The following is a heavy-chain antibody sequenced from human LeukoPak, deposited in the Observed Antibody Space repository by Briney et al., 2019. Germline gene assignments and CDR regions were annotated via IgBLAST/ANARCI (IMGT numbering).Heavy chain of an antibody. D-gene: IGHD2-2*01. V-gene: IGHV1-69*06. CDR3: ARANFLYCSSTRCLFDY. CDR1: GGTFCSYA. J-gene: IGHJ4*02. Sequence: ASVKVSCKASGGTFCSYAISWVRQAPGQGLEWMGGIIPIFGTANYAQKFQGRVTITADKSTSTAYMELSSLRSEDTAVYYCARANFLYCSSTRCLFDYWGQGTLVTVSS. CDR2: IIPIFGTA.